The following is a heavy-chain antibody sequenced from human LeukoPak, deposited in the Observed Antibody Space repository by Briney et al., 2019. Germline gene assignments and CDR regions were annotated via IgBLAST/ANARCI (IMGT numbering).Heavy chain of an antibody. CDR1: GFSFTSYT. CDR3: ARQAACSGDCYYRHFDY. V-gene: IGHV3-48*01. CDR2: ITNTGKTI. J-gene: IGHJ4*02. Sequence: GGSLRLSCAASGFSFTSYTMDWVRQAPGKGLEWVSYITNTGKTIFYADSVKGRFTISRDNAKSSLFLQMDSLRAEDTAVCYCARQAACSGDCYYRHFDYWGQGALVAVSS. D-gene: IGHD2-21*02.